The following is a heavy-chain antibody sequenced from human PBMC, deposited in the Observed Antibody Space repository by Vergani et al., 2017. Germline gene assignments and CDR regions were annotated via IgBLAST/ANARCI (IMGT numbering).Heavy chain of an antibody. Sequence: QVHLQQRGAGVLKPSETLSLTCGVIGGSLSGYFWSWIRQSPGRGLEWIGEITAIGSAKYSPSATSRVTISVATSRGEFTLPVPSVTAADTGLYFCASRRPRLNLGSKSNAGTFDSWGQGTLVTVSS. CDR3: ASRRPRLNLGSKSNAGTFDS. J-gene: IGHJ4*02. CDR1: GGSLSGYF. D-gene: IGHD3-10*01. V-gene: IGHV4-34*02. CDR2: ITAIGSA.